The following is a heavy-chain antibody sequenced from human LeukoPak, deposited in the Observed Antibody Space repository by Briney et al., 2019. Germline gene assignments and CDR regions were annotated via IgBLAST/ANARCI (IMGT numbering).Heavy chain of an antibody. CDR2: MNPNSGNT. D-gene: IGHD3-10*01. Sequence: ASVKVSCKASGYTFTSYDINWVRQATGQGLEWMGWMNPNSGNTGYAQKFQGRVTMTRNTSISTAYMELSSLRSEDTAVYYCARHPRPLRWFGELPLGPLSMDVWSKGTTVTISS. CDR1: GYTFTSYD. V-gene: IGHV1-8*01. J-gene: IGHJ6*03. CDR3: ARHPRPLRWFGELPLGPLSMDV.